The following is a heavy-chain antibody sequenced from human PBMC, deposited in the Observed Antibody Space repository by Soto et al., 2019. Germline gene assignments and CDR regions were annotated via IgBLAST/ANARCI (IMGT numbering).Heavy chain of an antibody. Sequence: SETQSLTCTVSGGSIGSYYGSWIRQPPGKGLEWIGYIYYSGSTNYNPSLKSRVTISVDTSKNQFSLKLSSVTAADTAVYYCARDRPFYIAAAGDDYWGQGTLVTVSS. CDR2: IYYSGST. CDR3: ARDRPFYIAAAGDDY. V-gene: IGHV4-59*01. J-gene: IGHJ4*02. D-gene: IGHD6-13*01. CDR1: GGSIGSYY.